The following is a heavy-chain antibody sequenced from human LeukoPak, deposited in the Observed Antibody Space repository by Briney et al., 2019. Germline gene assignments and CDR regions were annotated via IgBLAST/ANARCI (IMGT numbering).Heavy chain of an antibody. D-gene: IGHD3-10*01. CDR3: ARGLPDILFWFGELSGSNYFDP. CDR2: IDHSGST. CDR1: GGSFSGYY. Sequence: SETLSLTCAVYGGSFSGYYWSWIRQPPGKGLEWIGEIDHSGSTNYNPSLKSRVTISIDTSKKQFSLKLSSVTAADTAIYYCARGLPDILFWFGELSGSNYFDPWGQGTLVTVSS. J-gene: IGHJ5*02. V-gene: IGHV4-34*01.